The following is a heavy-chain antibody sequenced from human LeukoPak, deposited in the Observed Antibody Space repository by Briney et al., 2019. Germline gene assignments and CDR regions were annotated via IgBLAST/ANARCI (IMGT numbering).Heavy chain of an antibody. CDR3: ARGSGYFPFDY. J-gene: IGHJ4*02. CDR2: VYDSVNT. D-gene: IGHD3-22*01. V-gene: IGHV4-59*12. Sequence: PSETLSLTCTVSGGSIIGYYWTWIRQPPGKGLEWIGYVYDSVNTNYNPSLKSRVAISGDTSKNQISLKLSSVTAADTAVYYCARGSGYFPFDYWGQGTLVTVSS. CDR1: GGSIIGYY.